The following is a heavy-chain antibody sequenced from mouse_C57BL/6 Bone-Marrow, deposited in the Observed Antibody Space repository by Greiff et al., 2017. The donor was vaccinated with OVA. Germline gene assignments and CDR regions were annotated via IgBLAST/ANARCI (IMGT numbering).Heavy chain of an antibody. CDR1: GYTFTSYW. Sequence: VQLQQPGAELVKPGASVKMSCKASGYTFTSYWITWVKQRPGQGLEWIGDIYPGSGSTNYNEKFKSKATLTVDTSSSTAYMQLSSLTSEDSAVYYCARYQLRRPWFAYWGQGTLVTVSA. CDR2: IYPGSGST. J-gene: IGHJ3*01. V-gene: IGHV1-55*01. D-gene: IGHD3-2*02. CDR3: ARYQLRRPWFAY.